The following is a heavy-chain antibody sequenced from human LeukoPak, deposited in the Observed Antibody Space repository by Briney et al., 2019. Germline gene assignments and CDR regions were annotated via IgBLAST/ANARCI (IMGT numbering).Heavy chain of an antibody. D-gene: IGHD3-10*01. Sequence: SETLSLTCAVYGGSFSAYYWTWIRQPPGKGLEWIGNIFYSGTTYYSPSLKSRVTISLDTSRNQFSLKLNSVTAADTAVYYCAKSNGYGLVDIWGQGTMVTVST. CDR3: AKSNGYGLVDI. J-gene: IGHJ3*02. V-gene: IGHV4-34*12. CDR1: GGSFSAYY. CDR2: IFYSGTT.